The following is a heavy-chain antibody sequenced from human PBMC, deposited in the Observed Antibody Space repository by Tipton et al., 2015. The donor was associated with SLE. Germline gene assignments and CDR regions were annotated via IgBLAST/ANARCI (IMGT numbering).Heavy chain of an antibody. CDR1: GGSISSGSYY. Sequence: TLSLTCTVSGGSISSGSYYWSWIRQPAGKGLEWIGRIYTSGSTNYNPSLKSRVTISVDTSKNQFSLKLSSVTAADTAVYYCARAQPTIPLDYGGQGTLVTVSS. J-gene: IGHJ4*02. CDR2: IYTSGST. CDR3: ARAQPTIPLDY. V-gene: IGHV4-61*02. D-gene: IGHD1-14*01.